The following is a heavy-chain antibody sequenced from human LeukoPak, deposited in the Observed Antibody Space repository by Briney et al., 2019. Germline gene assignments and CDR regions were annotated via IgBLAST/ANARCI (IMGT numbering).Heavy chain of an antibody. Sequence: ASVKVSCKAAGYTFTSYAMNWGGQAPGQGLGWMGWINTNTGNPTYAQVFTGRFVFSLDTSVSTAYLQISSLKAEDTAVCYFARELRPIVNIAAAGLVDSWGQGTLVTVSS. D-gene: IGHD6-13*01. J-gene: IGHJ4*02. CDR1: GYTFTSYA. CDR3: ARELRPIVNIAAAGLVDS. V-gene: IGHV7-4-1*02. CDR2: INTNTGNP.